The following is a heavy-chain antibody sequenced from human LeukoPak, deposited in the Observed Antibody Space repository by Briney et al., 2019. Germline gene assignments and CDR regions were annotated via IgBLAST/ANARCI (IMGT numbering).Heavy chain of an antibody. Sequence: PGGSLRLSCAASGFTFSSYAMHWVRQAPGKGLEYVSAISSNGGSTYYANSVKGRFTISRDNSKNTLYLQMGSLRAEDMAVYYCARGSWGGYYYYYMDVWGKGTTVTISS. J-gene: IGHJ6*03. CDR3: ARGSWGGYYYYYMDV. V-gene: IGHV3-64*01. CDR1: GFTFSSYA. CDR2: ISSNGGST. D-gene: IGHD7-27*01.